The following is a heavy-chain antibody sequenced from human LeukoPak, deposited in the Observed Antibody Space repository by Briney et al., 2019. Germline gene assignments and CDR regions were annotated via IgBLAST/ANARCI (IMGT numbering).Heavy chain of an antibody. J-gene: IGHJ4*02. D-gene: IGHD5-12*01. CDR1: GYSFTSYW. Sequence: RGESLKISCKGSGYSFTSYWIGWVRQMPGKGLEWMGIIYPGDSDTRYSPSFQGQVTISADKSISTAYLQWSSLKASDTAMYYCAKSMVATLAVFDYWGQGTLVTVSS. CDR3: AKSMVATLAVFDY. CDR2: IYPGDSDT. V-gene: IGHV5-51*01.